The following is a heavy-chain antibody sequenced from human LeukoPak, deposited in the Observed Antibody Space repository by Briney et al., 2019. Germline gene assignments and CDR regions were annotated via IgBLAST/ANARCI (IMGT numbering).Heavy chain of an antibody. Sequence: ASVKVSCKASGYTFTSYGISWVRQAPGQGLEWMGWISAYNGNTNYAQKLQGRVTMTTDTSTSTAYMELRSLRSDDTAVYYCARDAASIAAAGRGMDYWGQGTLVTVSS. CDR3: ARDAASIAAAGRGMDY. CDR1: GYTFTSYG. V-gene: IGHV1-18*01. J-gene: IGHJ4*02. D-gene: IGHD6-13*01. CDR2: ISAYNGNT.